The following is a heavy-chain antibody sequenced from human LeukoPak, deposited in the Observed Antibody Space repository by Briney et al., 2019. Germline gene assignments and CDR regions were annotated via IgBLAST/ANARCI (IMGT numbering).Heavy chain of an antibody. D-gene: IGHD3-10*01. J-gene: IGHJ1*01. CDR2: IDEFGRAT. V-gene: IGHV3-74*01. Sequence: PGGSLRLSCAASGFSLSENWMHWVRQAPGQGLVWVSRIDEFGRATFYADFVKGRFTISRDDATNTVYLQMNSLRADDTAIYFCTRDLVLGSGSYGHCGQGTLVTVSA. CDR1: GFSLSENW. CDR3: TRDLVLGSGSYGH.